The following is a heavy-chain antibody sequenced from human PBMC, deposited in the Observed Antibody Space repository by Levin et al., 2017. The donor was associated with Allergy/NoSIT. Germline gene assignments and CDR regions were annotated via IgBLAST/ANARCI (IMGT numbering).Heavy chain of an antibody. V-gene: IGHV3-48*01. J-gene: IGHJ3*02. CDR2: ISTSSSTI. CDR1: GFTFSTYS. Sequence: GESLKISCGASGFTFSTYSMNWVRQAPGKGLGWVSYISTSSSTIYYVDSVEGRFTISRDNAENALYLQMNSLRAEDTAVYYCARCYSSGRKAFDIWGQGTMVTVSS. D-gene: IGHD6-19*01. CDR3: ARCYSSGRKAFDI.